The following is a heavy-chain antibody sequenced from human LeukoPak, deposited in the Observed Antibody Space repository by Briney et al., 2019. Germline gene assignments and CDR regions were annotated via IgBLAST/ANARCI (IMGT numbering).Heavy chain of an antibody. CDR2: LSFDGSNE. Sequence: GASQKLSCAASGLTISNYALYWVRRTPGKGLEWVAVLSFDGSNEYYSDSVKGRFTISRDNPKNMLFLQMKSLRPEDTAMYYCARRGGFGELFFDYWGQGTLVTVSS. CDR1: GLTISNYA. V-gene: IGHV3-30*04. D-gene: IGHD3-10*01. J-gene: IGHJ4*03. CDR3: ARRGGFGELFFDY.